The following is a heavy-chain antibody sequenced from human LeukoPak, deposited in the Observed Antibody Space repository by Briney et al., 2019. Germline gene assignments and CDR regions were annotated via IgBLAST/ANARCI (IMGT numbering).Heavy chain of an antibody. Sequence: GGSLRLSCAASGFTFSSYGMNWVRQAPGKGLEWVSSISSSSSYIYYADSVKGRFTISRDNAKNSLYLQMNSLRAEGTAVYYCARLYSSSWYFDYWGQGTLVTVSS. V-gene: IGHV3-21*01. CDR3: ARLYSSSWYFDY. CDR2: ISSSSSYI. J-gene: IGHJ4*02. D-gene: IGHD6-13*01. CDR1: GFTFSSYG.